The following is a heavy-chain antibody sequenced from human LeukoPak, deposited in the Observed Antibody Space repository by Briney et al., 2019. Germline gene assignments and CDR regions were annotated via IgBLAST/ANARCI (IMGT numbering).Heavy chain of an antibody. CDR1: GFTFSSYE. J-gene: IGHJ2*01. CDR2: ISSSGSTI. V-gene: IGHV3-48*03. Sequence: GGSLRLSCAASGFTFSSYEMNWVRQAPGKGLEWVSYISSSGSTIYYADSVKGRFTISRDNAKNSLYLQMNSLRAEDTAVYYCAKERLNWYFDLWGRGTLVTVSS. CDR3: AKERLNWYFDL.